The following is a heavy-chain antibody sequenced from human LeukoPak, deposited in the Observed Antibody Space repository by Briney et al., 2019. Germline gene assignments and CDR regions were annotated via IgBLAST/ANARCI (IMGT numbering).Heavy chain of an antibody. J-gene: IGHJ3*01. V-gene: IGHV1-18*01. CDR3: ARDRGYSYGIKSYSF. CDR1: GYTFTSYG. CDR2: ISAYNGNT. D-gene: IGHD5-18*01. Sequence: ASVKVSCKTSGYTFTSYGISRVRQAHGQGLEWMGWISAYNGNTNYAQKLQGRVTMTTDTSTSTAYMELRSLRSDDTAVYYCARDRGYSYGIKSYSFWGQGTMVTVSS.